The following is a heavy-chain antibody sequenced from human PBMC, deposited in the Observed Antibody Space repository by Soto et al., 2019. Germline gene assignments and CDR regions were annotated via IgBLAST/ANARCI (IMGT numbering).Heavy chain of an antibody. CDR3: GKERRRSGRSVCNF. CDR1: GFTFRDYA. CDR2: ISGSGGDA. D-gene: IGHD6-19*01. J-gene: IGHJ4*02. Sequence: GGSLGLSCKVSGFTFRDYAMSWVRQAPGRGLEWVSDISGSGGDARYADSVKGRFTISRDNSRDTLFLQLNSLRVDDTAVYYCGKERRRSGRSVCNFWGQGTLVTVSS. V-gene: IGHV3-23*01.